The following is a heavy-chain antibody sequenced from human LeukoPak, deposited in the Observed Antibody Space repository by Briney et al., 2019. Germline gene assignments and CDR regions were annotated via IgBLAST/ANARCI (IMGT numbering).Heavy chain of an antibody. J-gene: IGHJ4*02. CDR1: GFSFPTYG. CDR3: ARDDEDYYGSGSYYDGPPQSY. CDR2: ISSDGDDH. D-gene: IGHD3-10*01. V-gene: IGHV3-33*08. Sequence: QAGGSLRLSCAASGFSFPTYGMHWVRQAPGKGLEWVALISSDGDDHYYVDSVKGRFTVSRDNSKNTLYLQMNSLRAEDTAVYYCARDDEDYYGSGSYYDGPPQSYWGQGTLVTVSS.